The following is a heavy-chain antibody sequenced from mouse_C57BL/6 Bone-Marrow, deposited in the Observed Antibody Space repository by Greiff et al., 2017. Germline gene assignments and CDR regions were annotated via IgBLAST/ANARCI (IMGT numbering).Heavy chain of an antibody. V-gene: IGHV14-2*01. CDR3: ACEEYYYFDY. D-gene: IGHD5-1*01. Sequence: VQLQQSGAELVKPGASVKLSCTASGFNIKDYYMHWVKQRTEQCLEGIGRIDTEDGETKYAPNFQGKATITADTSSNTAYLQLSSLTYEDAAVYCCACEEYYYFDYWGQGTTLTVSS. J-gene: IGHJ2*01. CDR1: GFNIKDYY. CDR2: IDTEDGET.